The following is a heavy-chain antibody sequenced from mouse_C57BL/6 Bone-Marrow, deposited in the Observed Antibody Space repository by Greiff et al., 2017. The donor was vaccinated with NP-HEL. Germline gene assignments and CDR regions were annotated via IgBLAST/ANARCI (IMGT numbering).Heavy chain of an antibody. CDR3: ARPRTLYYFDY. CDR1: GFPFSSYG. Sequence: EVKLVESGGDLVKPGGSLKLSCAASGFPFSSYGLSWVRQTPDKRLEWVATFSSGGSYSYYPACVKGRFTISRDNAKNTLYLQKSSLKSEDTAMYYCARPRTLYYFDYWGEGTTLTVSS. V-gene: IGHV5-6*02. CDR2: FSSGGSYS. J-gene: IGHJ2*01.